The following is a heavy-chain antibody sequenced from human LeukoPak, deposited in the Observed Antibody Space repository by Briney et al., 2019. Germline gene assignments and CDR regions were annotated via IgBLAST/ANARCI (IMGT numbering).Heavy chain of an antibody. D-gene: IGHD6-19*01. CDR2: ILPMIDTP. CDR1: GDTFINSI. V-gene: IGHV1-69*06. J-gene: IGHJ4*02. CDR3: ASGYSSGWDIDY. Sequence: GASVKVSCKASGDTFINSIISWVRQAPGQGLEWMGGILPMIDTPNYAQKFQGRVTITADKVTATSYMELSSLRFEDTAVYYCASGYSSGWDIDYWGQGTLVTVSS.